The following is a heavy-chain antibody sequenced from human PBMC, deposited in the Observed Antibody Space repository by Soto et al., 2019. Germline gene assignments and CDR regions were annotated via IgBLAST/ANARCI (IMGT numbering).Heavy chain of an antibody. CDR3: ARAITGYVT. V-gene: IGHV1-3*01. CDR2: INAGNGDT. D-gene: IGHD5-12*01. CDR1: GITLTTYA. J-gene: IGHJ5*02. Sequence: QVQLVQSGAEVEKPGASVKVSCKASGITLTTYAIHWVRQAPGQRLEWMGWINAGNGDTRYSQKFQGRVTLTRDTSASTAYMDLSSLRSEDTAIYCCARAITGYVTWGQGTLVTVSS.